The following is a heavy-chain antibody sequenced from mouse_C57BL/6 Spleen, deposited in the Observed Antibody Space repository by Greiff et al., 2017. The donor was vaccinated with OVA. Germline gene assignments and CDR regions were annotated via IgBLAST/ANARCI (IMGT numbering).Heavy chain of an antibody. J-gene: IGHJ3*01. Sequence: EVQLQESGPGLVKPSQSLSLTCSVTGYSITSGYYWNWIRQFPGNKLEWMGYISYDGSNNYNPSLKNRISITRDTSKNQFFLKLNSVTTEDTATYYCARAYDGLEFAYWGQGTLVTVSA. D-gene: IGHD2-3*01. CDR3: ARAYDGLEFAY. CDR1: GYSITSGYY. V-gene: IGHV3-6*01. CDR2: ISYDGSN.